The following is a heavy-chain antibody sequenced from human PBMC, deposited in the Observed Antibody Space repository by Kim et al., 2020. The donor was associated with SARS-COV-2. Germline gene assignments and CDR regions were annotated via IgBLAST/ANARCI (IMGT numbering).Heavy chain of an antibody. J-gene: IGHJ4*02. D-gene: IGHD2-2*01. CDR3: AKGDCSSSSCYTTDS. Sequence: DSVKGRFTIGRDNSRKTLYLQMNSLTAEDTAVYYCAKGDCSSSSCYTTDSWDRGTLVTVSS. V-gene: IGHV3-23*01.